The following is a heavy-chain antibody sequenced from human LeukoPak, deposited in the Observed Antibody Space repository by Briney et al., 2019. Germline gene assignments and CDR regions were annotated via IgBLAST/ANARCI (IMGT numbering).Heavy chain of an antibody. CDR3: ARDTRRLWFGELPGKFDP. J-gene: IGHJ5*02. Sequence: SQTLSLTCTVSGGSISSGSYYWSWIRQPAGKGLEWIGRIYTSGSTNYNPSLKSRVTILVDTSKNQFSLNLTSVTAADTAVYYCARDTRRLWFGELPGKFDPWGQGTLVTVSS. D-gene: IGHD3-10*01. CDR2: IYTSGST. CDR1: GGSISSGSYY. V-gene: IGHV4-61*02.